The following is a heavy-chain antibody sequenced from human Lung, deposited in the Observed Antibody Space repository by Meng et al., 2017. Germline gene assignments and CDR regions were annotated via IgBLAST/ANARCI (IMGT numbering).Heavy chain of an antibody. D-gene: IGHD2-15*01. CDR2: ISSSST. CDR1: GFTFSSYS. J-gene: IGHJ4*02. CDR3: ARGRVVVAATPSDY. Sequence: ELQLVESGGGLVKPGGSLRLSCAASGFTFSSYSMTWVRQAPGKGLEWVSSISSSSTYADSVKGRFTISRDNAKNSLYLQMNSLRAEDTAVYYCARGRVVVAATPSDYWGQGTLVTVSS. V-gene: IGHV3-21*03.